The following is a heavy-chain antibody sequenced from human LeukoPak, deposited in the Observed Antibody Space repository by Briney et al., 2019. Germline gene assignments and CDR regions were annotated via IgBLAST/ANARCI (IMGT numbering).Heavy chain of an antibody. J-gene: IGHJ4*02. V-gene: IGHV3-49*04. CDR3: TRDAETRYYDSSGYPY. CDR2: IRSTAYGGTA. Sequence: PGWSLRLSCTASGFTFADYAMSWVRQAPGKGLEWVGLIRSTAYGGTADHAASVKGRFTILRDDSKSIAYLQMNSLKTEDTAVYYCTRDAETRYYDSSGYPYWGQGTLVTVSS. CDR1: GFTFADYA. D-gene: IGHD3-22*01.